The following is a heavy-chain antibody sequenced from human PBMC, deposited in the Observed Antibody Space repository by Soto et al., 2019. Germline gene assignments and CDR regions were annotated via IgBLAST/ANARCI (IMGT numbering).Heavy chain of an antibody. CDR2: INPSSGDS. CDR3: AREGGSAYGMDV. V-gene: IGHV1-2*02. D-gene: IGHD1-26*01. J-gene: IGHJ6*02. CDR1: GYTFTAYY. Sequence: QVHLVQSGAEVAKPGASVKVSCKTSGYTFTAYYIHWVRQAPGQGLEWMGWINPSSGDSKYAQKFQGRVIMTSDTSISTAYLDLSNLRSDDTAVYYCAREGGSAYGMDVWGQGTTVTVSS.